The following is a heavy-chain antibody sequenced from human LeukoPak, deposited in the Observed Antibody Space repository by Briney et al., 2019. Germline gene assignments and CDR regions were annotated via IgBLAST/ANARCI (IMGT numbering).Heavy chain of an antibody. J-gene: IGHJ4*02. D-gene: IGHD6-13*01. CDR3: AKELIAAADTTRRGGYFDY. Sequence: GGSLRLSCAASGFTFSSYGMHWVRQAPGKGLEWVAVISYDGSNKYYADSVKGRFTISRDNSKNTLYLQMNSLRAEDTAVYYCAKELIAAADTTRRGGYFDYWGQGTLVTVSS. V-gene: IGHV3-30*18. CDR2: ISYDGSNK. CDR1: GFTFSSYG.